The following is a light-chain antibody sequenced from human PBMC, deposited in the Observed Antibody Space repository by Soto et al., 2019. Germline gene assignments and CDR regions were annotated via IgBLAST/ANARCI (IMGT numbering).Light chain of an antibody. J-gene: IGLJ1*01. CDR3: SSYTSSSTDV. V-gene: IGLV2-18*02. Sequence: QSALTQPPSVSGSPGQSVTISCTGTGSDIGTFNRVSWYQQPPGTAPKLLIYDVNNRPSGVPDRFSGSKSGNTASLTISGLQAEDEAYYYCSSYTSSSTDVFGTGTKLTVL. CDR1: GSDIGTFNR. CDR2: DVN.